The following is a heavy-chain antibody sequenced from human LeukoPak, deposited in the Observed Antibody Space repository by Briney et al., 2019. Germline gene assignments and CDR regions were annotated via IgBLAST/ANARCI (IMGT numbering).Heavy chain of an antibody. D-gene: IGHD3-16*01. Sequence: PGGSLRLSCAASGFIFNSYSMNWVRQAPGKGLEWVSYISSSSRTVYYADSVKGRFTISRDNAKNSLYVQMNSLRAEDTAVYYCARGRLFGVWGQGTMVTVSS. V-gene: IGHV3-48*04. CDR3: ARGRLFGV. CDR1: GFIFNSYS. CDR2: ISSSSRTV. J-gene: IGHJ3*01.